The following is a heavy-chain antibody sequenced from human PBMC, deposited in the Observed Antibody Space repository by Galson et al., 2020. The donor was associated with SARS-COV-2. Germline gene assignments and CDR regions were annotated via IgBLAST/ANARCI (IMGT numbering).Heavy chain of an antibody. Sequence: GGSLRLSCATSGFSFDDYAMNWVRQVPGKGLEWVSGINCNGADTGYVDSVKGRLTISRDNAKNSLYLQMNSLRVEDTAVYYCARRYSPYDDLDDWGQGSLVTFSS. CDR1: GFSFDDYA. CDR2: INCNGADT. V-gene: IGHV3-20*04. D-gene: IGHD5-12*01. J-gene: IGHJ4*02. CDR3: ARRYSPYDDLDD.